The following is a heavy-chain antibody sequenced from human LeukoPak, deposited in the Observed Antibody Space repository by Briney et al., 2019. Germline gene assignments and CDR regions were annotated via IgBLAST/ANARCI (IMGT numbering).Heavy chain of an antibody. V-gene: IGHV3-21*01. Sequence: GGSLRLSCAASGFTFSSYSMNWVRQAPGKGLEWVSSISSSSSCIYYADSVKGRFTISRGNAKNSLYLQMNSLRAEDTAVYYCARGYSYGFDYWGQGTLVTVSS. D-gene: IGHD5-18*01. CDR3: ARGYSYGFDY. J-gene: IGHJ4*02. CDR2: ISSSSSCI. CDR1: GFTFSSYS.